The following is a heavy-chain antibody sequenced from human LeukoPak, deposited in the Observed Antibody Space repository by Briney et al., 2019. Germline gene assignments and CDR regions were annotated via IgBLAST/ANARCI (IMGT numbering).Heavy chain of an antibody. Sequence: SETLSLTCTVSGGSISSYYWSWIRQPPGKGLEWIGYIYYSGSTNYNPSLKSRVTISVDTSKNQFSLKLSSVTAADTAVYYCARGLGGRDGYNYCFDYWGQGTLVTVSS. CDR3: ARGLGGRDGYNYCFDY. V-gene: IGHV4-59*01. D-gene: IGHD5-24*01. CDR1: GGSISSYY. J-gene: IGHJ4*02. CDR2: IYYSGST.